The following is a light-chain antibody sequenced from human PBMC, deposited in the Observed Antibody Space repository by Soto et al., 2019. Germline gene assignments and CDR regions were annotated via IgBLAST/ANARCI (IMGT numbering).Light chain of an antibody. CDR3: CSYAGSSTSWV. J-gene: IGLJ3*02. CDR1: ISDVGSYDL. V-gene: IGLV2-23*01. CDR2: EGS. Sequence: QSALTQPASVSGSPGQSITISCTGTISDVGSYDLVSWYQQHPGKAPKLMIYEGSKRPSGVSSRFSGSKSGNTASLTISGPQAEDEADYYCCSYAGSSTSWVFGGGTKLTVL.